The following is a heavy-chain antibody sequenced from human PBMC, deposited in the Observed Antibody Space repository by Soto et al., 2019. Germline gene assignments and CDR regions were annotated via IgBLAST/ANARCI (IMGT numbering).Heavy chain of an antibody. CDR2: INHSGST. J-gene: IGHJ4*02. Sequence: PSETLSLTCTVSGGSISSYYWSWIRQPPGKGLEWIGEINHSGSTNYNPSLKSRVTISVDTSKNQFSLKLSSVTAADTAVYYCARRGNYYYDSSGYHDYWGQGTLVTVSS. V-gene: IGHV4-34*01. CDR3: ARRGNYYYDSSGYHDY. CDR1: GGSISSYY. D-gene: IGHD3-22*01.